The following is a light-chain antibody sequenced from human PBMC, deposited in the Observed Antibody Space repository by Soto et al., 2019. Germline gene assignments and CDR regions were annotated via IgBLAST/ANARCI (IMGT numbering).Light chain of an antibody. CDR2: DAS. V-gene: IGKV3-11*01. Sequence: EIVLAQSPATLSLSPGERATLSCRASQSVSRYLAWYQQKPGQAPRLLIYDASNRATGIPARFSGSGSGTDFTLTISSLEPEDFAVYYCPQRSNWPLTFGGGTKLEIK. CDR1: QSVSRY. J-gene: IGKJ4*01. CDR3: PQRSNWPLT.